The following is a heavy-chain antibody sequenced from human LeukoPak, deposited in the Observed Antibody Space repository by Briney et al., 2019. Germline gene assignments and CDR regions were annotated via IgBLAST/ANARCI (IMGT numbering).Heavy chain of an antibody. CDR2: TNYDANSK. V-gene: IGHV3-30*02. CDR3: AKEGGGMSDTFDI. J-gene: IGHJ3*02. D-gene: IGHD3-16*01. Sequence: GGSLRLSCTVSGFTFRNFDMDWLRQAPGKGLEWVASTNYDANSKFYAASVKGRFTISGDTSKNTLFLQMNSLRAEDTASYYCAKEGGGMSDTFDIWGQGTMVTVSS. CDR1: GFTFRNFD.